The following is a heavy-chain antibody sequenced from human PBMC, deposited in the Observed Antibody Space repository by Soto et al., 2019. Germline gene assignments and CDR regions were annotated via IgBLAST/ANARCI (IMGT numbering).Heavy chain of an antibody. J-gene: IGHJ3*02. D-gene: IGHD3-10*01. CDR2: IYYSGST. Sequence: QVQLQESGPGLVKPSETLSLTCTVSGGSISSYYWSWIRQPPGKGLEWIGYIYYSGSTNYNPSLKSRVTISVDTSKNQFSLKLSSVTAADTAVYYCARAVTMVRGVIIYYAFDIWGQGTMVTVSS. V-gene: IGHV4-59*01. CDR1: GGSISSYY. CDR3: ARAVTMVRGVIIYYAFDI.